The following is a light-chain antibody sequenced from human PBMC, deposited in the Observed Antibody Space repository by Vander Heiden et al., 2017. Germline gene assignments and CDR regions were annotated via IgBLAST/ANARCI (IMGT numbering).Light chain of an antibody. CDR2: AAS. Sequence: DIQMTQSPSSLSASVGDRVTITCRASQSVGISLNWYQQKLGKAPKLLISAASSLQSGVPSRFSGSGSGTDFTLTISSLQPEDFATYFCQQSYTIRYTFGQGTKLEIK. CDR3: QQSYTIRYT. J-gene: IGKJ2*01. V-gene: IGKV1-39*01. CDR1: QSVGIS.